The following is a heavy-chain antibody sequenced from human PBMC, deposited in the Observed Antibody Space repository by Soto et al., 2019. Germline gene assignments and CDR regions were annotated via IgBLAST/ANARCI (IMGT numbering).Heavy chain of an antibody. CDR3: ARTFVDGMAGFGP. D-gene: IGHD2-15*01. Sequence: EVQLVESGGGLVQPGGSLRLSCAASGFTLSTYWMHWVRQVPGKGLVWVSRISSGGTYTNYADSVKGRFTISRDSDRNTLFLQMNYLTGEDTAVYYCARTFVDGMAGFGPWGQGTLVTVSS. CDR1: GFTLSTYW. V-gene: IGHV3-74*01. J-gene: IGHJ5*02. CDR2: ISSGGTYT.